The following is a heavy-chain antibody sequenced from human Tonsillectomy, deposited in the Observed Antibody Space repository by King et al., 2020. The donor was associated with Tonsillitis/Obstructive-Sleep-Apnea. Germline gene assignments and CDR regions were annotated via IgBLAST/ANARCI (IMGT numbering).Heavy chain of an antibody. V-gene: IGHV4-30-2*01. Sequence: QVQLQESGSGLVKPSQTLSLTCAVSGGSIISGGYSWSWIRQPPGKGLEWIGYIYHSGSTYYNPSLKSRVTISVDRSKNQFSLNLNSVTAADTAVYYCARGGNYYYYGMDGWGQGTTVTVSS. CDR1: GGSIISGGYS. J-gene: IGHJ6*02. CDR3: ARGGNYYYYGMDG. CDR2: IYHSGST.